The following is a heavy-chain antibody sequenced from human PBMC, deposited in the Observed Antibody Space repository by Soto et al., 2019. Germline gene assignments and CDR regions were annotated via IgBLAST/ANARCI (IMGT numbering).Heavy chain of an antibody. J-gene: IGHJ4*02. D-gene: IGHD1-1*01. CDR3: ARLTSISAPFDF. CDR1: GFTFSTYS. Sequence: PGGSLRLSCAASGFTFSTYSMNWVRRAPGKGLEWVSYISSSSSTIYYADSVKGRFTISRDNAKKSLYLQMNSLKDEDTAVYYCARLTSISAPFDFWGQGTLVTVSS. V-gene: IGHV3-48*02. CDR2: ISSSSSTI.